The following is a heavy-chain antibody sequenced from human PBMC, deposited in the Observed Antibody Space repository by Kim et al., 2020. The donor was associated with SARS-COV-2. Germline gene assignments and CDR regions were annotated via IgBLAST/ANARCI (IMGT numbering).Heavy chain of an antibody. Sequence: ASVKVSCQTSGYSFTTYGISWVRQAPGQGLEWMGWLSPYTGDTNSAEKFQGRLTLNPDTHKRTAYMELRSLTSDDTAVCYCARELGVFYSGCDYWGQGTL. CDR3: ARELGVFYSGCDY. D-gene: IGHD1-26*01. J-gene: IGHJ4*02. CDR1: GYSFTTYG. V-gene: IGHV1-18*01. CDR2: LSPYTGDT.